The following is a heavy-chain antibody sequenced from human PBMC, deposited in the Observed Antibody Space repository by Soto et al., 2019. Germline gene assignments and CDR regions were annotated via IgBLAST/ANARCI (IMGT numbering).Heavy chain of an antibody. CDR3: ARDIFGHVDAFDL. J-gene: IGHJ3*01. Sequence: SVKVSCKASGYIFSSFYINWVRQAPGQGLEWMGWTSGYSGNSKYAQKFQGRVTMTTDTSTNTGYMEMRSLTSDDTAVYYCARDIFGHVDAFDLWGQGTMVTVSS. V-gene: IGHV1-18*01. CDR1: GYIFSSFY. D-gene: IGHD3-3*02. CDR2: TSGYSGNS.